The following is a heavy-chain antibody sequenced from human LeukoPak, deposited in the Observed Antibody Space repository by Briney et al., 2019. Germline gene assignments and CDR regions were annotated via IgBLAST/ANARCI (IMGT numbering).Heavy chain of an antibody. D-gene: IGHD3-22*01. CDR3: ASTPIWGYYDSSGSGNWFDP. CDR1: GYTFTSYY. V-gene: IGHV1-46*01. Sequence: ASVKVSCRASGYTFTSYYMHWARQAPGQGLEWMGIINPSGGSTSYAQKFQGRVTMTRDTSTGTVYMELSSLRSEDTAVYYCASTPIWGYYDSSGSGNWFDPWGQGTLVTVSS. J-gene: IGHJ5*02. CDR2: INPSGGST.